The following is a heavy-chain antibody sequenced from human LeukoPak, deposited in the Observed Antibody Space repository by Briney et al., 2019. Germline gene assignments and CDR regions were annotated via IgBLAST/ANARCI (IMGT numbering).Heavy chain of an antibody. CDR1: GYTFTSYG. CDR2: IRAYNGNT. J-gene: IGHJ6*02. CDR3: ARDFPSGVGYSYGPSYYYYGMDV. V-gene: IGHV1-18*01. D-gene: IGHD5-18*01. Sequence: AASVKVSCKASGYTFTSYGISWVRQAPGQGLEWMGWIRAYNGNTNYAQKLQGRITMTTHTPTSTAYMELRSLRSDDTAVYYCARDFPSGVGYSYGPSYYYYGMDVWGQGTTVTVSS.